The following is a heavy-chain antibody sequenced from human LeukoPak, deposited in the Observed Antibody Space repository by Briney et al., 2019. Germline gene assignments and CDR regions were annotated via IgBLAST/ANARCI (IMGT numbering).Heavy chain of an antibody. CDR2: IYSGGTT. D-gene: IGHD7-27*01. J-gene: IGHJ4*02. CDR3: ARTLGRYFDF. Sequence: QPGGSLRLSCAASGFTVSIKYMSWVRQAPGEGLEWVSVIYSGGTTSYADSVKGRFTVSRDNSKNTVYLQMKSLRAEDTAVYFCARTLGRYFDFWGQGTLVTVSS. V-gene: IGHV3-53*01. CDR1: GFTVSIKY.